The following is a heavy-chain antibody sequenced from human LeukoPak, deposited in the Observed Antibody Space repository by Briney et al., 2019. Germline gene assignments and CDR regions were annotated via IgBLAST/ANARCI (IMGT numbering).Heavy chain of an antibody. J-gene: IGHJ4*02. Sequence: GGSLRLSCAASGFTFSSYWLSWVRQAPGKGLEWVSTIKQDGSEKYYVDSVKGRFTISRDNAKNSLYLQMNSRRAEHTAVYYCARDRADFWIDWGQGTLVTVSS. CDR1: GFTFSSYW. CDR2: IKQDGSEK. D-gene: IGHD3-3*01. V-gene: IGHV3-7*01. CDR3: ARDRADFWID.